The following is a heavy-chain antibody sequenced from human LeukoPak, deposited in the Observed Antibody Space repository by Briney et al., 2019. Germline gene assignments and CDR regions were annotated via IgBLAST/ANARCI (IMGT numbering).Heavy chain of an antibody. CDR2: IYYSGST. J-gene: IGHJ5*02. Sequence: PSETLSLTCTVSGGSISSGDYYWSWIRQPPGKGLEWIGYIYYSGSTYYNPSLKSRVTISVDTSKNQFSLKLSSVTAADTAVYYCARVEYDYVWGSYLWFDPWGQGTLVTVSS. CDR3: ARVEYDYVWGSYLWFDP. CDR1: GGSISSGDYY. D-gene: IGHD3-16*02. V-gene: IGHV4-30-4*01.